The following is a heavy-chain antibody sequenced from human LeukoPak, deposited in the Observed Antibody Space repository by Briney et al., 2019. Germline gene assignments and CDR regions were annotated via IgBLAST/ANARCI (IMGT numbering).Heavy chain of an antibody. J-gene: IGHJ6*03. CDR1: GFTFSSYN. CDR2: ITSGSSYR. D-gene: IGHD1-26*01. CDR3: ARDPYSGSYGNYYYYFMDV. Sequence: GGSLRLSCAASGFTFSSYNMNWVRQAPGKGLEWVSSITSGSSYRFYADSVKGRFTISRDNAENSLYLQMNSLRAEDTAVYYCARDPYSGSYGNYYYYFMDVWGKGTTVTISS. V-gene: IGHV3-21*01.